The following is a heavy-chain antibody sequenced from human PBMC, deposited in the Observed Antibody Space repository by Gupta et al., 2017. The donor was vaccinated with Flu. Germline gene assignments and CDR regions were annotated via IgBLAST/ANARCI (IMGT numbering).Heavy chain of an antibody. CDR3: AKVFLDGFFDFNYFDP. D-gene: IGHD3-9*01. CDR1: GFSFSTSA. J-gene: IGHJ5*02. V-gene: IGHV3-23*01. CDR2: MSGSGGDI. Sequence: EALLLESGGGLVQPGGSLRLSCAASGFSFSTSAMTWVRQAPGKGLEWVSGMSGSGGDIYYADSVKGRFTISRDNSKNTLFLQMNALRAEDTAIYYCAKVFLDGFFDFNYFDPWGQGALVTVSS.